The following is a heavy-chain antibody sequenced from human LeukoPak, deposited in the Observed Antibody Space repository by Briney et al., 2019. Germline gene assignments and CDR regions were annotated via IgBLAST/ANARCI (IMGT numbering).Heavy chain of an antibody. CDR2: INPNSGGT. V-gene: IGHV1-2*02. J-gene: IGHJ5*02. Sequence: ASVKVSCKASGYTFTGYYMHWVRQAPGQGLEWMGWINPNSGGTDYAQKFQGRVTMTRDTSISTAYMELSRLRSDDTAVYYCARGIAAARSGWFDPWGQGTLVTVSS. D-gene: IGHD6-13*01. CDR3: ARGIAAARSGWFDP. CDR1: GYTFTGYY.